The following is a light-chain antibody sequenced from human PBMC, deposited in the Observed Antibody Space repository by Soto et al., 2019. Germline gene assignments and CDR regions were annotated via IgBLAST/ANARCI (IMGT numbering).Light chain of an antibody. CDR3: QQYYSSPLT. CDR1: QSFSSSF. J-gene: IGKJ4*01. CDR2: GAS. Sequence: EIVLTQSPGTLSLSPGERATLSCRASQSFSSSFLAWYQQKPGQAPRLLIYGASSRATGLTDRCSGSGSGTDFSLTISRLEPEDFAVYYCQQYYSSPLTFGGGTKVEIK. V-gene: IGKV3-20*01.